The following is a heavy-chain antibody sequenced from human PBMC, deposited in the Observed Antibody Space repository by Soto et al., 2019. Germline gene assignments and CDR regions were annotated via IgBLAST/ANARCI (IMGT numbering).Heavy chain of an antibody. D-gene: IGHD5-12*01. Sequence: QVQLQQWGAGLLKPSETLSLNCAVTGGSLSGYYWSWIRQPPGKGLEWIGEVKEGGHTNYSPSLRGRVTISSDTANNQFSLRLNSVTAADTDVYYCARGQEGVVATHWDQGSLVTVSS. J-gene: IGHJ4*02. CDR3: ARGQEGVVATH. CDR1: GGSLSGYY. CDR2: VKEGGHT. V-gene: IGHV4-34*01.